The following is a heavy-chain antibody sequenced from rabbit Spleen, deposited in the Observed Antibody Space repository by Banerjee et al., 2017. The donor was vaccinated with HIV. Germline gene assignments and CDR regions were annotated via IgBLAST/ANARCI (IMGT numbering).Heavy chain of an antibody. CDR3: ARDSGSSFSSYGMDL. CDR2: IDIGSRDFT. J-gene: IGHJ6*01. CDR1: GFSFSSSYY. V-gene: IGHV1S45*01. Sequence: QEQLVESGGGLVQPEGSLTLTCTASGFSFSSSYYMCWVRQAPGKGLEWIACIDIGSRDFTYYASWAKGRFTISKSSSTTVTLQMTSLTVADTATYFCARDSGSSFSSYGMDLWGQGTLVTVS. D-gene: IGHD8-1*01.